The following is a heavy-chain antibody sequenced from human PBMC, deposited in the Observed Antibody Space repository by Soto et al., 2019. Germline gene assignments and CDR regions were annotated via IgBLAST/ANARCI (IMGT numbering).Heavy chain of an antibody. Sequence: ASVKVSCKASGFSFTGYYIHWLRQAPGQGLEWMGWINAHSGGTEYAQKFQGRVTLTRDTSISTAYMTLSSLRSDDTAIYYCAKDLTRQLAYWLDPWGQGTKGTVSS. J-gene: IGHJ5*02. CDR3: AKDLTRQLAYWLDP. D-gene: IGHD6-6*01. CDR1: GFSFTGYY. CDR2: INAHSGGT. V-gene: IGHV1-2*02.